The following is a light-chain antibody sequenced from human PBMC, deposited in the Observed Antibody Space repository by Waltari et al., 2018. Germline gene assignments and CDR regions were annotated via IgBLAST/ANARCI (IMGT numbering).Light chain of an antibody. Sequence: QSALTQPASVSGSPGQSITISCPGTLSDIVDSTLVSWYKQHQVEAPKLIIFVVSDRPSGVSNRFSGSKSGNRASLTISGLQAEDEADYYCSSYTDSRTWVFGGGTRLTVL. V-gene: IGLV2-14*01. CDR2: VVS. CDR3: SSYTDSRTWV. J-gene: IGLJ3*02. CDR1: LSDIVDSTL.